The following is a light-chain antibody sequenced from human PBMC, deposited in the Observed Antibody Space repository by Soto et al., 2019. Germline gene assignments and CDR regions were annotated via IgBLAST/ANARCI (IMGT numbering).Light chain of an antibody. J-gene: IGLJ2*01. CDR3: SSYTSSSTLV. CDR2: EVS. CDR1: SSDVGSYNR. Sequence: QSVLTQPPSVSGSPGQSVTISCTGTSSDVGSYNRVSWYQQPPGTAPKLMIYEVSNRPSGVPDRFSGSKSANTASLTISGLQAEDEADYYCSSYTSSSTLVFGGGTQLTVL. V-gene: IGLV2-18*02.